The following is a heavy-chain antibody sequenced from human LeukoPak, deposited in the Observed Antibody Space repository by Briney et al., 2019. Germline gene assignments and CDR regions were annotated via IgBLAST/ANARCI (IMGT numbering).Heavy chain of an antibody. Sequence: SETLSLTCTVSGGSISSYYWSWIRQPPEKGLEWIGYIYYSGSTNYNPSLKSRVTISVDTSKNQFSLKLSSVTAADTAVYYCARDPDSSGYYYVGWFDPWGQGTLVTVSS. V-gene: IGHV4-59*12. CDR2: IYYSGST. D-gene: IGHD3-22*01. J-gene: IGHJ5*02. CDR1: GGSISSYY. CDR3: ARDPDSSGYYYVGWFDP.